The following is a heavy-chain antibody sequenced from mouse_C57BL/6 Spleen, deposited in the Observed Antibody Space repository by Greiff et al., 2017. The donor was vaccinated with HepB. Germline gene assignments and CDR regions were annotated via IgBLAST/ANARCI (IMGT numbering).Heavy chain of an antibody. CDR1: GFTFSDYG. D-gene: IGHD2-1*01. CDR2: ISSGSSTI. V-gene: IGHV5-17*01. Sequence: EVHLVESGGGLVKPGGSLKLSCAASGFTFSDYGMHWVRQAPEKGLEWVAYISSGSSTIYYADTVKGRFTISRDNAKNTLFLQMTSLRSEDTAMYYCARLLSSNYGYFDVWGTGTTVTVSS. J-gene: IGHJ1*03. CDR3: ARLLSSNYGYFDV.